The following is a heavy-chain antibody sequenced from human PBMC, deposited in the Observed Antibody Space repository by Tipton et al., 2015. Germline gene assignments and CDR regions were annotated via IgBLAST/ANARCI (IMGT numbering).Heavy chain of an antibody. CDR2: VVYRGGT. V-gene: IGHV4-39*02. D-gene: IGHD2-15*01. J-gene: IGHJ1*01. CDR3: ARDAGIVAAPSRYFHY. Sequence: TLSLTCNVSGDSISNSHNFWSWIRQSPGKGLEWIGSVVYRGGTYYSPLLKSRVTISIDAAQNHISLKMTSVTAADTAVYYCARDAGIVAAPSRYFHYWGQGTLVTVSS. CDR1: GDSISNSHNF.